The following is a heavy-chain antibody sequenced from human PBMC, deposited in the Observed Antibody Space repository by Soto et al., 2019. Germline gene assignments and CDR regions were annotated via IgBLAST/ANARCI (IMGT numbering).Heavy chain of an antibody. D-gene: IGHD3-16*02. CDR1: GFTFSGSA. CDR2: IRSKANSYAT. Sequence: EVQLVESGGGLVQPGGSLKLSCAASGFTFSGSAMHWVRQASGKGLVWVGRIRSKANSYATAYAASVKGRFTISRDDSKNTAYLQMNSLKTEDTAVYYCTRRDYDYVWGSYRPTRKYYYYGMDVWGQGTTVTVSS. V-gene: IGHV3-73*02. J-gene: IGHJ6*02. CDR3: TRRDYDYVWGSYRPTRKYYYYGMDV.